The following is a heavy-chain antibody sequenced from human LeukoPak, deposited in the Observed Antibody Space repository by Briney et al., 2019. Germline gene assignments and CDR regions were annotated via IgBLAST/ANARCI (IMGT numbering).Heavy chain of an antibody. Sequence: SETLSLTCTVSGYFISSGYYWGWIRPPPGKGLEWIGSIYHSGSTYYNPSLKSRVTISVDTSKNQFSLKLSSVTAADTAVYYCARASGGGDFNDAFDIWGQGTMVTVSS. CDR1: GYFISSGYY. V-gene: IGHV4-38-2*02. CDR2: IYHSGST. D-gene: IGHD2-21*01. J-gene: IGHJ3*02. CDR3: ARASGGGDFNDAFDI.